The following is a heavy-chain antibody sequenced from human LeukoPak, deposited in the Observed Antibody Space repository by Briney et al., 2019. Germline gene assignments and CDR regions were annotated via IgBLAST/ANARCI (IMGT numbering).Heavy chain of an antibody. J-gene: IGHJ5*02. D-gene: IGHD3-22*01. Sequence: PSETLSLTCAVSGYSISSGYYGGLIRQPPGKGLEWLGSIYHSGSTYYNPSLKSRVTISVDTSKNQFSLKLSSVTAADTAVYYCARPNNYYDSSGDPKGWFDPWGQGTLVTVSS. CDR1: GYSISSGYY. CDR2: IYHSGST. V-gene: IGHV4-38-2*01. CDR3: ARPNNYYDSSGDPKGWFDP.